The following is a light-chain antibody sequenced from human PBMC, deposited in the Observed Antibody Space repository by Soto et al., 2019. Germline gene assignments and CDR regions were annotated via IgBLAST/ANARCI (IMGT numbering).Light chain of an antibody. CDR3: QQYYSTPPT. V-gene: IGKV4-1*01. CDR2: WAS. CDR1: QSVLYSSNNKNY. Sequence: DIVMTQSPDSLAVSLGERATINCKSSQSVLYSSNNKNYLAWYQQKPGQPPKLLIYWASTRESGLPDRFSGSGSGTDFTLTISSLQAEDVAVYYCQQYYSTPPTFGQGTKVEMK. J-gene: IGKJ1*01.